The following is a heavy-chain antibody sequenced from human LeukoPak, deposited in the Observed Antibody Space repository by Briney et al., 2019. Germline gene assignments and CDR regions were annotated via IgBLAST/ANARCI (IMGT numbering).Heavy chain of an antibody. V-gene: IGHV1-46*01. CDR3: AREQGSTGYFEY. Sequence: PRASVKVSCKASGNIFTSSYTHWVRQAPGQGLEWMGVINPSDGTRKYAQKFQGRVTMTRDMSTSTVYMDLSSLRSEDTAVYYCAREQGSTGYFEYWGQGTLVTVSS. J-gene: IGHJ4*02. CDR2: INPSDGTR. CDR1: GNIFTSSY. D-gene: IGHD2-2*01.